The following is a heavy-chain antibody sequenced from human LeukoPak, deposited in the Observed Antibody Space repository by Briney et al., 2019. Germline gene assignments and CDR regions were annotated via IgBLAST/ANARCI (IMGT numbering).Heavy chain of an antibody. V-gene: IGHV4-4*07. D-gene: IGHD4-17*01. CDR1: DASVSGYY. Sequence: PAETLSLTCTVSDASVSGYYWSWIRLPAGKGLEWIGRLYNNGSTNCNPSLKSRVTMSVDTSKNLLSLRLKSVTAADTAVYYCTRDIGSGDYVFFDSWGQGTRVIVSS. J-gene: IGHJ4*02. CDR2: LYNNGST. CDR3: TRDIGSGDYVFFDS.